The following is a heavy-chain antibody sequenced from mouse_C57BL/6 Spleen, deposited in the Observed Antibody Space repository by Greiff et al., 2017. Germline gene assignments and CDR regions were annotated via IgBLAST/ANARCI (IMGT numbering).Heavy chain of an antibody. D-gene: IGHD4-1*01. CDR1: GYTFTSYW. CDR3: ARTSWVAVMDY. V-gene: IGHV1-53*01. Sequence: VQLQQSGTELVKPGASVKLSCKASGYTFTSYWMHWVKQRPGQGLEWIGNINPSNGGTNYNEKFKSKATLTVDKSSSTAYMQRSSLTSEDSAVYYCARTSWVAVMDYWGQGTSVTVSS. CDR2: INPSNGGT. J-gene: IGHJ4*01.